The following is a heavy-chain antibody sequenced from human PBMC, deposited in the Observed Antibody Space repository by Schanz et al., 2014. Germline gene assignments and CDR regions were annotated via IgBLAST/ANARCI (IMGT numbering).Heavy chain of an antibody. D-gene: IGHD3-10*01. J-gene: IGHJ5*02. CDR2: INHSGVT. CDR3: ARGKGPRGWFDP. V-gene: IGHV4-34*01. Sequence: QVQLQQWGAGLLKPSETLSLTCGVYGGSISGYYWSWIRQPPGKGLEWIGEINHSGVTNYNPFLESRLTILLDMSKHQVYLKMPSVTAADTAVYYCARGKGPRGWFDPWGQGTLVTVSS. CDR1: GGSISGYY.